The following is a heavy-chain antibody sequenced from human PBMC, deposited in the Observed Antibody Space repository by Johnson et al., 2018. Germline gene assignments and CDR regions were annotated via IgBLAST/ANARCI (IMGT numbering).Heavy chain of an antibody. CDR1: GFTFSHYG. D-gene: IGHD3-22*01. V-gene: IGHV3-33*06. CDR3: ANSDSSGYGY. Sequence: QVQLVESGGGVVQPGRSLRLSCAASGFTFSHYGMHWVRQAPGKGLEWVAVIWFDGTNKYYADSVKGRFTISRDNSKNTLFLQMNSLRVEDTAVYYCANSDSSGYGYWGQGTLVTVSS. CDR2: IWFDGTNK. J-gene: IGHJ4*02.